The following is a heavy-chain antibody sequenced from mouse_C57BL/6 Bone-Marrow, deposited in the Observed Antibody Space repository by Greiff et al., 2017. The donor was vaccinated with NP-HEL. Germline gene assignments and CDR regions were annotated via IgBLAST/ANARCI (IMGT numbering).Heavy chain of an antibody. J-gene: IGHJ4*01. CDR1: GFSLTSYA. Sequence: VKLMESGPGLVAPSQGLSITCTVSGFSLTSYAISWVRQPPGKGLEWLGVIWTGGGTNYNSALKSRLSISKDNSKSQVFLKMNSLQTDDTARYYCARKNYGSLGNAMDYWGQGTSVTVSS. CDR3: ARKNYGSLGNAMDY. V-gene: IGHV2-9-1*01. D-gene: IGHD1-1*01. CDR2: IWTGGGT.